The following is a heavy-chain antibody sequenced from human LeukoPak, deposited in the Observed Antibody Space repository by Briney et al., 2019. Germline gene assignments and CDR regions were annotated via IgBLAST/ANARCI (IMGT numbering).Heavy chain of an antibody. V-gene: IGHV4-4*07. CDR3: ARAEGSGSGAYTLDY. Sequence: SETLSLTCTVSGGSTINYFRSWIRQPAGKGLEWIGHIYTSGTTHYNPSLKNRVTISLDTSKSQFSLQLNSVAAADTAVYYCARAEGSGSGAYTLDYWGQGILVTVSS. D-gene: IGHD3-10*01. CDR2: IYTSGTT. J-gene: IGHJ4*02. CDR1: GGSTINYF.